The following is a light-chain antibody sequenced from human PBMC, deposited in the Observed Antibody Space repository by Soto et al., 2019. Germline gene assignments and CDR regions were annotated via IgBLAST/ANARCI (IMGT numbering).Light chain of an antibody. CDR3: QEYGRSPPWT. J-gene: IGKJ1*01. CDR1: QSVSSN. Sequence: EIVMTQAGATLCVWPGERATLSCRACQSVSSNLAWYQQKPGQAPRLLIYGASSRATGIPDRFSCSGSGTDFTLTISRLQPEDFAVYYCQEYGRSPPWTVGQGTKVDI. V-gene: IGKV3-20*01. CDR2: GAS.